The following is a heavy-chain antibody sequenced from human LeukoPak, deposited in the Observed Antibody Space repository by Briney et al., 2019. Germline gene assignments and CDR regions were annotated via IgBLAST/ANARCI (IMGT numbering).Heavy chain of an antibody. CDR1: GASISGSGYY. CDR3: AKSGGYGLIDY. Sequence: TSETLSLTCAVSGASISGSGYYWGWIRQPPGKGLEWIGNIYYSGSTYYNASLQSRVTISIDTSKNQFSLRLNSVTAADTAMYYCAKSGGYGLIDYWGQGTLVTVSS. V-gene: IGHV4-39*01. D-gene: IGHD1-26*01. CDR2: IYYSGST. J-gene: IGHJ4*02.